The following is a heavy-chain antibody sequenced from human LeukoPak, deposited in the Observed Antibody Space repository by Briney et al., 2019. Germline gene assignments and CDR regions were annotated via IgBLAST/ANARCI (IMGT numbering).Heavy chain of an antibody. Sequence: PSETLSLTCTVSGGSVSSGSYYWSWIRQPPGKGLEWIGYIYYSGSTNYNPSLKSRVTISVDTSKNQFSLKLSSVTAADTAVYYCARDRRLQGVPAATFSNYYYGMDVWGQGTTVTVSS. CDR3: ARDRRLQGVPAATFSNYYYGMDV. D-gene: IGHD2-2*01. CDR2: IYYSGST. CDR1: GGSVSSGSYY. V-gene: IGHV4-61*01. J-gene: IGHJ6*02.